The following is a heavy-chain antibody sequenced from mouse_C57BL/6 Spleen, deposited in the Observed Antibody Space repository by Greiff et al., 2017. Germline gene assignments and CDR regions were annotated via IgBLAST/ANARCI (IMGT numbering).Heavy chain of an antibody. CDR2: ISYDGSN. D-gene: IGHD2-4*01. J-gene: IGHJ4*01. CDR3: ARGEYYDYDVDYAMDY. V-gene: IGHV3-6*01. CDR1: GYSITSGYY. Sequence: EVHLVESGPGLVKPSQSLSLTCSVTGYSITSGYYWNWIRQFPGNKLEWMGYISYDGSNNYNPSLKNRISITRDTSKNQFFLKLNSVTTEDTATYYCARGEYYDYDVDYAMDYWGQGTSVTVSS.